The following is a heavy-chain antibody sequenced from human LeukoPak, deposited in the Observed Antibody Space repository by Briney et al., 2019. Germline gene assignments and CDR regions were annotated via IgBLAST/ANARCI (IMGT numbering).Heavy chain of an antibody. CDR3: ARRDSGSYYFSY. V-gene: IGHV3-53*01. CDR2: IYSGGST. CDR1: GFTVSSNY. Sequence: GGSLRLSCAASGFTVSSNYMSWVSQAPGKGLEWVSVIYSGGSTYYADSVKGRFTISRDNSKNTLYLQMNSLRAEDTAVYYCARRDSGSYYFSYWGQGTLVTVSS. J-gene: IGHJ4*02. D-gene: IGHD1-26*01.